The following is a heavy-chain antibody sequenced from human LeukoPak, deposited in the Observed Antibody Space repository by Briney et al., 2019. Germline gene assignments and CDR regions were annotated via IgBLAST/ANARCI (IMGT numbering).Heavy chain of an antibody. CDR1: GYTFTGYY. CDR3: ARTHSYYYGSGSDYYYYGMDV. CDR2: INPNSGGT. J-gene: IGHJ6*02. D-gene: IGHD3-10*01. V-gene: IGHV1-2*06. Sequence: ASVKVSCKASGYTFTGYYMHWVRQAPGQGLEWMGRINPNSGGTNYAQKFQGRVTVTRDTSISTAYMELSRLRSDDTAVYYCARTHSYYYGSGSDYYYYGMDVWGQGTTVTVSS.